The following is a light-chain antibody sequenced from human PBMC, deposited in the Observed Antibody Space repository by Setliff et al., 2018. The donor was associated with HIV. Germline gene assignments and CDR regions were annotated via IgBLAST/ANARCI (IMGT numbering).Light chain of an antibody. CDR2: DAS. J-gene: IGKJ5*01. V-gene: IGKV3D-20*01. CDR1: QSVNSHH. CDR3: QQYAGSPMT. Sequence: SPGTLSLSPGERATLSCRASQSVNSHHLAWYQQKPGLAPRLLIYDASNRATGVPDRFSGSGSGADFTLTISSLEPEDFAVYFCQQYAGSPMTFGQGTRLEIK.